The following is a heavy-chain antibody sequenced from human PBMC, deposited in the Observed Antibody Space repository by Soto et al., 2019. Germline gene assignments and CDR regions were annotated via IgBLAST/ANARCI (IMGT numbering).Heavy chain of an antibody. CDR3: ARDRHYWQFARVGFDP. D-gene: IGHD2-15*01. V-gene: IGHV1-18*01. J-gene: IGHJ5*02. CDR1: GYTFTSYG. CDR2: ISAYNGNT. Sequence: ASVKVSCKASGYTFTSYGISWVRQAPGQGLEWMGWISAYNGNTNYAQKLQGRVTMTTDTSTSTAYMELRSLRSDDTAVYYCARDRHYWQFARVGFDPWGQGTLVTVSS.